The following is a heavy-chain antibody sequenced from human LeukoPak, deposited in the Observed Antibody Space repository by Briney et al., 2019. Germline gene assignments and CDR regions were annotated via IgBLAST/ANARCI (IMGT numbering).Heavy chain of an antibody. Sequence: SETLSLTCTVSGGSISSGGYYWSWIRQHPGKGLEWIGYIYYSGSTYYNPSLKSRVTISVDTSKNQFSLKLSSVTAADTAVYYCARASPVYFDYWGQGTPVTVSS. V-gene: IGHV4-31*03. CDR3: ARASPVYFDY. CDR2: IYYSGST. CDR1: GGSISSGGYY. J-gene: IGHJ4*02.